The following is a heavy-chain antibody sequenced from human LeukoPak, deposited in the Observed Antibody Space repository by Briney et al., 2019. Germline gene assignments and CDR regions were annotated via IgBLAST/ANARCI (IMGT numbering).Heavy chain of an antibody. CDR1: GYTFTGYY. J-gene: IGHJ6*02. V-gene: IGHV1-2*02. CDR3: ARDFKSWSAIEVYYYYGMDV. CDR2: INPNGGGT. D-gene: IGHD3-3*01. Sequence: GASVTVSCKASGYTFTGYYMNWVRQAPGQGLEWMGWINPNGGGTNYAQKFQGRVTMTRDTSISTAYMELSRLRSDDAAVYYCARDFKSWSAIEVYYYYGMDVWGQGTTVTVSS.